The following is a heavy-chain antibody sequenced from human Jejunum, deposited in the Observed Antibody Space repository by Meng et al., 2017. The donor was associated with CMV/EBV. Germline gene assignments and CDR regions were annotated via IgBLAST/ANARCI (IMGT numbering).Heavy chain of an antibody. CDR1: IVAYF. D-gene: IGHD6-13*01. Sequence: IVAYFWTWLRQPPGRGLVWLGYVYYDGGSTNYTPSLKSRVPISVDSPENQFSLKLTSVTAADTAVYYCARVPAELGSSSSSYYFDSWGQGTLVTVSS. V-gene: IGHV4-59*13. J-gene: IGHJ4*02. CDR2: VYYDGGST. CDR3: ARVPAELGSSSSSYYFDS.